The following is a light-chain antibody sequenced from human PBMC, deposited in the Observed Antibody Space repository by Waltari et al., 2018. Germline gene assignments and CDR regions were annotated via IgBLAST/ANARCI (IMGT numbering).Light chain of an antibody. Sequence: QSVLTQPPSVSGAPGQTVTISCTEGSSNIGAAYDVHWYQHLLGTAPKVVVYGNSNRPSVVPDRFSGSKSGTSASLTISGLQAEDEADYYCQSYDSRLSAYVFGGGTKLTVL. CDR1: SSNIGAAYD. CDR3: QSYDSRLSAYV. V-gene: IGLV1-40*01. CDR2: GNS. J-gene: IGLJ3*02.